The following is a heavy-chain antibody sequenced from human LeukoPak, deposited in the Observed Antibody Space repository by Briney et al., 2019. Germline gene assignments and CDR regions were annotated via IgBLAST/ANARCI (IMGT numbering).Heavy chain of an antibody. V-gene: IGHV1-2*02. J-gene: IGHJ4*02. CDR3: ARDRIRGTYCSSTSCYTLAY. CDR2: INPNSGGT. CDR1: GYTFTSYD. Sequence: ASVKVSCKASGYTFTSYDINWVRQAPGQGLEWMGWINPNSGGTNYAQKFQGRVTMTRDTSISTAYMELSRLRSDDTAVYYCARDRIRGTYCSSTSCYTLAYWGQGTLVTVSS. D-gene: IGHD2-2*02.